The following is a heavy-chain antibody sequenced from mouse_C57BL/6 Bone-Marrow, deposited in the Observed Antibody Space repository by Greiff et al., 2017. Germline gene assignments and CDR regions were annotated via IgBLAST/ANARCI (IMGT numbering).Heavy chain of an antibody. D-gene: IGHD1-1*01. CDR3: ARKRLLRSDY. J-gene: IGHJ2*01. CDR2: IYPRSGNT. CDR1: GYTFTSYG. Sequence: VKLVESGAELARPGASVKLSCKASGYTFTSYGISWVKQRTGQGLEWIGEIYPRSGNTYYNEKFKGKATLTADKSSSTAYMELRSLTSEDSAVYFCARKRLLRSDYWGQGTTLPVSS. V-gene: IGHV1-81*01.